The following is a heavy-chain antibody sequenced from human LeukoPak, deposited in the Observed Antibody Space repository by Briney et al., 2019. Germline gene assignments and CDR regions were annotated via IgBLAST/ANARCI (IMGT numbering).Heavy chain of an antibody. CDR3: AKDPASGWYVRAFDI. Sequence: ASVKVSCKASGYTFTSYYVHWVRQAPGQGLEWMGIINPSGGSTSYTQKFQGRVTMSRDTSTSTVYMELSSLRSEDTAVYYCAKDPASGWYVRAFDIWGQGTILTVSS. CDR2: INPSGGST. D-gene: IGHD6-19*01. CDR1: GYTFTSYY. V-gene: IGHV1-46*01. J-gene: IGHJ3*02.